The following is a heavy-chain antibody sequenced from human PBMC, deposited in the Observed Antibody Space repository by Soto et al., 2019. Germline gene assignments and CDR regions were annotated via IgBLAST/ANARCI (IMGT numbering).Heavy chain of an antibody. CDR2: INHSGST. CDR1: GGSFSGYY. Sequence: QVQLQQWGAGLLKPSETLSLTCAVYGGSFSGYYWSWIRQPPGKGLEWIGEINHSGSTNYNPYLQSRVTISVDTSKNQFSLKLSSVTAADTAVYYCARGRTVARYFDLWGRGTLVTVSS. CDR3: ARGRTVARYFDL. D-gene: IGHD4-17*01. V-gene: IGHV4-34*01. J-gene: IGHJ2*01.